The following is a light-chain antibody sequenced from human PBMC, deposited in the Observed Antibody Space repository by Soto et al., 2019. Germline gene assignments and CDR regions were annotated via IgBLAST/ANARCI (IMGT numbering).Light chain of an antibody. CDR2: EVS. CDR3: SSFTSRSTWV. J-gene: IGLJ3*02. Sequence: QSALTQPASVSGSPGQSITISCIGTNSDIGGYNYVSWYQQHPGRAPKLMIYEVSNRPSGVSTRFSGSKSGNTASLTISGLRAEDEADYYCSSFTSRSTWVFGGGTQLTVL. V-gene: IGLV2-14*01. CDR1: NSDIGGYNY.